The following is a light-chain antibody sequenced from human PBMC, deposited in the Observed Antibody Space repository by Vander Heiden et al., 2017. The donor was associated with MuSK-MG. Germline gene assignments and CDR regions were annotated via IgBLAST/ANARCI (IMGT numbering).Light chain of an antibody. J-gene: IGKJ4*01. CDR2: GAS. CDR1: QSVSSN. V-gene: IGKV3-15*01. Sequence: IVMTQSPATLSVSPGERATLSCRASQSVSSNLAWHQQKPGQAPRLLIYGASTRATGIPARFSGSGSGTEFTLTISSLQSEDFAVYYCQQYNNWPLTFGGGTKVEIK. CDR3: QQYNNWPLT.